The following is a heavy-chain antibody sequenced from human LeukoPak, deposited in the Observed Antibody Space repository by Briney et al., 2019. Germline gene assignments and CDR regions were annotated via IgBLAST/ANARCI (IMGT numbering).Heavy chain of an antibody. CDR2: IYTSGST. Sequence: SETLSLTCSVSGGSISSGYYYWSWVRQPAGKGLEWIGRIYTSGSTNYNPSLKSRVTISVDTSKNQFSLKLSSVTAADTAVYYCARNYYDSSGSNVHYSAPFDYWGQGTLVTVSS. V-gene: IGHV4-61*02. CDR1: GGSISSGYYY. CDR3: ARNYYDSSGSNVHYSAPFDY. D-gene: IGHD3-22*01. J-gene: IGHJ4*02.